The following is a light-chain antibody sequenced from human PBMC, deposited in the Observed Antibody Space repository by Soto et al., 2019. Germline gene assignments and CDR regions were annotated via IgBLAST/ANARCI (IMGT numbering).Light chain of an antibody. Sequence: EIVLTQSPATLSLSPGERATLSCRASPSASSPLAWYQQKPGQAPRLLIYDTSNRATGIPARFSGSGSGTDFTLIISSLEPEDLAVYYCQQRTNWPPYTFGQGTKLEIK. CDR1: PSASSP. V-gene: IGKV3-11*01. J-gene: IGKJ2*01. CDR2: DTS. CDR3: QQRTNWPPYT.